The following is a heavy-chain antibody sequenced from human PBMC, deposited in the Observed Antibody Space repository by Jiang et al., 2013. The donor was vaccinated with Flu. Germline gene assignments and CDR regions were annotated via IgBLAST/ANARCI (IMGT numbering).Heavy chain of an antibody. V-gene: IGHV4-39*07. J-gene: IGHJ4*02. Sequence: PGLVKPSETLSLICSVSGGSMRSDTYYWGWIRQPPGKRLEWIGGIYYSGSAYYNPSLSSRVAMSVDTSKKQLSLRPTSLTAADTAVYFCARAQKYSGFELPYFDYWGQGILVTVSS. CDR2: IYYSGSA. D-gene: IGHD5-12*01. CDR1: GGSMRSDTYY. CDR3: ARAQKYSGFELPYFDY.